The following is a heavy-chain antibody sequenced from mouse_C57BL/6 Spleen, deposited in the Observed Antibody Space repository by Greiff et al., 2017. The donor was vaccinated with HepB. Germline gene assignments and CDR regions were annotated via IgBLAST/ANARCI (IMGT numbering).Heavy chain of an antibody. J-gene: IGHJ2*01. D-gene: IGHD1-1*01. Sequence: VQLQQPGAELVRPGTSVKLSCKASGYTFTSYWMHWVKQRPGQGLEWIGVIDPSDSYTNYNQKFKGKATLTVDTSSSTAYMQRSSLTSEDSAVYYCARSILRSHFDYWGQGTTLTVSS. CDR3: ARSILRSHFDY. CDR2: IDPSDSYT. V-gene: IGHV1-59*01. CDR1: GYTFTSYW.